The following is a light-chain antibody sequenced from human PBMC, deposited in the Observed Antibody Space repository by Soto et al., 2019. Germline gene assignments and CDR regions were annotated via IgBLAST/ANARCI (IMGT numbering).Light chain of an antibody. J-gene: IGKJ1*01. Sequence: DIQMTQSPSSLSASVGDRVTITCRARQDIGNYLSWYQQKSGGVPRLLIYTASTLQSGVPSRFSGSRSGTDFTLTISSLHPEDVATYFCQKNVAAPRTFGQGTKVEIK. CDR2: TAS. CDR1: QDIGNY. CDR3: QKNVAAPRT. V-gene: IGKV1-27*01.